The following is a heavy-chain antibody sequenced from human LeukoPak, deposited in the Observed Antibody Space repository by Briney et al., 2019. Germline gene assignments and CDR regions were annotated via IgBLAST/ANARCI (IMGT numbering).Heavy chain of an antibody. CDR3: ARVGYSSSWYINYYYYYMDV. CDR2: ISSSGSTI. V-gene: IGHV3-48*03. J-gene: IGHJ6*03. CDR1: GFTFSSYE. Sequence: RGSLRLSCAASGFTFSSYEMNWVRQAPGKGLEWVSYISSSGSTIYYADSVKGRFTISRDNAKNSLYLQMNSLRAEDTAVYYCARVGYSSSWYINYYYYYMDVWGKGTTVTISS. D-gene: IGHD6-13*01.